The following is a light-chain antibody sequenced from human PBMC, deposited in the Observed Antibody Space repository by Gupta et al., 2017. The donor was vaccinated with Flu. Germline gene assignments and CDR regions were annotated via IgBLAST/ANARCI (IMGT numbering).Light chain of an antibody. CDR1: QSCGDSSKNKKY. Sequence: SLGERATINCKSSQSCGDSSKNKKYLAWYQQRPGQPPQLLIYWASTRESGVPDRFSGSGSGTDFTLTISSRQAEDVAVYYCQQEDSTPYTFGQGTKMEIK. J-gene: IGKJ2*01. CDR3: QQEDSTPYT. CDR2: WAS. V-gene: IGKV4-1*01.